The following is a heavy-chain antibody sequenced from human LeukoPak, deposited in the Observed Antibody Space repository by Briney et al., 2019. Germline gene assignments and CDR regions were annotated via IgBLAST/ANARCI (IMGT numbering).Heavy chain of an antibody. J-gene: IGHJ4*02. V-gene: IGHV3-23*01. CDR1: GFTFSSYA. CDR2: ISGSGGST. D-gene: IGHD6-19*01. CDR3: AKLSVAGTDYYFDY. Sequence: AGGSLRLSCAASGFTFSSYAMSWVRQAPGKGLEWVSAISGSGGSTYYADSVKGRFTISRDNSKNTLYLQMNSLRAEDTAVYYCAKLSVAGTDYYFDYWGQGTLVTVSS.